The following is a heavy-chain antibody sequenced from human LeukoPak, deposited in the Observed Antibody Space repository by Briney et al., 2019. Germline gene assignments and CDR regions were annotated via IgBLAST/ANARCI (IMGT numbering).Heavy chain of an antibody. CDR2: IIPIFGTA. D-gene: IGHD3-16*01. J-gene: IGHJ6*02. Sequence: SVKVSCKASGGTFSSYAISWVRQAPGLGLEWMGGIIPIFGTANYAQKFQGRVTITADESTSTAYMELSSLRSEDTAVYYCARGEAPGTVFGGMAVWGQGTAVTVSS. CDR3: ARGEAPGTVFGGMAV. V-gene: IGHV1-69*13. CDR1: GGTFSSYA.